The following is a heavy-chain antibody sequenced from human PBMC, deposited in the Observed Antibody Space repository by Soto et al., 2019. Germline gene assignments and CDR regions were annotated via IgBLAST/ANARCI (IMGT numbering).Heavy chain of an antibody. J-gene: IGHJ4*02. V-gene: IGHV3-21*01. CDR1: GFTFSSYS. Sequence: EVQLVESGGGLVNPGGSLRLFCAASGFTFSSYSMNWVRQAPGKGLEWVSSISSSSSYIYYADSVKGRFTISRDNAKNSLYLQMNSLRAEDTAVYYCARDLYSSSARYFDYWGQGTLVTVSS. CDR2: ISSSSSYI. CDR3: ARDLYSSSARYFDY. D-gene: IGHD6-6*01.